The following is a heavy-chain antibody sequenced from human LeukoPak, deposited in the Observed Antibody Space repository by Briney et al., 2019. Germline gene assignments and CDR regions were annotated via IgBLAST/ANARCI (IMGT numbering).Heavy chain of an antibody. D-gene: IGHD3-10*01. J-gene: IGHJ5*02. CDR3: ARDPFTQIPMQQVGELSPNWFDP. CDR2: ISYDGSNN. V-gene: IGHV3-30*04. Sequence: GRSLRLSCAASGFTFSSYAMHWVRQAPGKGLEWVAVISYDGSNNCYADSVKGRFTISRDNAKNSLYLQMNSLRTEDTAVYYCARDPFTQIPMQQVGELSPNWFDPWGQGTLVTVSS. CDR1: GFTFSSYA.